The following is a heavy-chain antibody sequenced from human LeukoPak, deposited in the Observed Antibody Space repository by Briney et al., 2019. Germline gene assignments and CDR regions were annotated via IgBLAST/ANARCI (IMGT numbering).Heavy chain of an antibody. CDR1: GYIFNGYH. D-gene: IGHD6-13*01. J-gene: IGHJ4*02. V-gene: IGHV1-2*02. Sequence: ASVNVSCKASGYIFNGYHLHWVRQPPAQGLEWMGWIKPNGDATKYAQKVQGRVTMTRDTSISTAYMDLSSLRSDDTAVYYCARLSIAADTNYWGQGAMVIVAS. CDR3: ARLSIAADTNY. CDR2: IKPNGDAT.